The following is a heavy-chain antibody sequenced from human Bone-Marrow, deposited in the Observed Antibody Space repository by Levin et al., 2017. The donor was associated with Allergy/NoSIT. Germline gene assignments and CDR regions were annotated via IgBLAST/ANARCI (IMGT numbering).Heavy chain of an antibody. D-gene: IGHD2-15*01. CDR1: GSTFSSYG. CDR3: AKDRGGGYYSGMDV. J-gene: IGHJ6*02. CDR2: ISYDGSNK. V-gene: IGHV3-30*18. Sequence: PGGSLRLSCAASGSTFSSYGMHWVRQAPGKGLEWVAVISYDGSNKYYADSVKGRFTISRDNSKNTLYLQMNSLRAEDTAVYYCAKDRGGGYYSGMDVWGQGTTVTVSS.